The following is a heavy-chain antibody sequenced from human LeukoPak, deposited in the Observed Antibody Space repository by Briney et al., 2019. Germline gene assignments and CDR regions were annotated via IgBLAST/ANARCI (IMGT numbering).Heavy chain of an antibody. CDR1: GFTLSSYR. V-gene: IGHV3-33*01. D-gene: IGHD3-10*01. CDR2: IWHDGSNK. Sequence: PGRSLRLSCAASGFTLSSYRMHWVRQAPGKGLEWVAVIWHDGSNKYYAHSVKGRFTISRDNSKNTLYLQMNSLRAEDTAVYYCAREVGKYYGSGSHFDYWGQGTLVTVSS. CDR3: AREVGKYYGSGSHFDY. J-gene: IGHJ4*02.